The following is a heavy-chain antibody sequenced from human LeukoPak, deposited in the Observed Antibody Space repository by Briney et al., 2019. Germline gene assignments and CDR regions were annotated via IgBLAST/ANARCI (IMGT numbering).Heavy chain of an antibody. J-gene: IGHJ5*02. CDR2: IFTTGGT. CDR3: ATGARDTAHPNDYVCFDP. Sequence: SETLSLTCTVSGGSISTHYWTWIRQPAGKGLEWIGRIFTTGGTNYNPSPKSRVTMSLDTSKNQFSLNLRYVPAADTAVYYCATGARDTAHPNDYVCFDPWGQGIMVTVSS. D-gene: IGHD5-18*01. CDR1: GGSISTHY. V-gene: IGHV4-4*07.